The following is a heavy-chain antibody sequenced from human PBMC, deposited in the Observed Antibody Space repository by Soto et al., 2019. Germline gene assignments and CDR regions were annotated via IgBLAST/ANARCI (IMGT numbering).Heavy chain of an antibody. Sequence: QVQLQESGPGLVKPSGTLSLTCAVSGGSISSNNWWSWVRQPPGKGLEWIGEIYQSGSTNYNPSLTSRVTISVDKSKNQCSRKLSSVTAADTAVYYCAREPWSSGWYYVDYWGQGTLVTVSS. J-gene: IGHJ4*02. CDR2: IYQSGST. V-gene: IGHV4-4*02. CDR1: GGSISSNNW. CDR3: AREPWSSGWYYVDY. D-gene: IGHD6-19*01.